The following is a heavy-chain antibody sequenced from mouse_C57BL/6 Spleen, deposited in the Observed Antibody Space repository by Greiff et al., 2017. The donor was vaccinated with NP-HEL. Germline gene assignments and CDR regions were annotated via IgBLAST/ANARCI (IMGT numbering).Heavy chain of an antibody. D-gene: IGHD2-5*01. CDR2: INPNNGGT. CDR3: ARDHYSNYVLFDY. CDR1: GYTFTDYY. V-gene: IGHV1-26*01. Sequence: VQLQQSGPELVKPGASVKISCKASGYTFTDYYMNWVKQSHGKSLEWIGDINPNNGGTSYNQKFKGKATLTVDKSSSTAYMELRSLTSEDSAVYYCARDHYSNYVLFDYWGQGTTLTVSS. J-gene: IGHJ2*01.